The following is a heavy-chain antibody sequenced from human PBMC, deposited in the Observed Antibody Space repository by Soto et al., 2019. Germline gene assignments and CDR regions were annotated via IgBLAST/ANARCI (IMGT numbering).Heavy chain of an antibody. V-gene: IGHV3-43*01. CDR2: ISWDGGST. CDR3: AKDLRIAARRYYYYGMDV. J-gene: IGHJ6*02. D-gene: IGHD6-6*01. CDR1: GFTFEDYA. Sequence: PGGSQRLSCTASGFTFEDYAMHWVRQAPGKGLEWVSLISWDGGSTYYADSVKGRFTISRDNSKNSLYLQMNSLRTEDTALYYCAKDLRIAARRYYYYGMDVWGQGTTVTVSS.